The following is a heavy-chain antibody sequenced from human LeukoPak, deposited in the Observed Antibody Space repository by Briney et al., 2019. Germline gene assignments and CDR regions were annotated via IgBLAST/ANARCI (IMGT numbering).Heavy chain of an antibody. CDR3: ARANDYVWGSYRYYYYYYMDV. V-gene: IGHV1-2*02. CDR2: INPNSGGT. D-gene: IGHD3-16*02. Sequence: ASVKVSCKASGYTFTGYYMHRVRQAPGQGLEWMGWINPNSGGTNYAQKFQGRVTMTRDTSISTAYMELSRLRSDDTAVYYCARANDYVWGSYRYYYYYYMDVWGKGTTVTVSS. J-gene: IGHJ6*03. CDR1: GYTFTGYY.